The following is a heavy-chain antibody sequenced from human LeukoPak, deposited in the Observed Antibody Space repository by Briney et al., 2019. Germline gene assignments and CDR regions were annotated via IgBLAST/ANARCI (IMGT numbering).Heavy chain of an antibody. V-gene: IGHV3-53*01. D-gene: IGHD2-8*02. CDR3: ATYRQVLLPFES. Sequence: GGSLRLSCAASGFTVSSNYMSWVRQAPGKGLEWVSIIYSGGSTFYADSVRGRFTISRDNSKSTLSLQMNSLRAEDTAIYYCATYRQVLLPFESWGQGTLVTVSS. J-gene: IGHJ4*02. CDR2: IYSGGST. CDR1: GFTVSSNY.